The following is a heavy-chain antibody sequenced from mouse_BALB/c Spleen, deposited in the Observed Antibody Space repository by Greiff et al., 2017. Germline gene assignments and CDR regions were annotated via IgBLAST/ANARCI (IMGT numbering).Heavy chain of an antibody. CDR2: INSDGGST. CDR3: ARGGLVWLYYYAMDY. V-gene: IGHV5-2*01. D-gene: IGHD2-10*02. J-gene: IGHJ4*01. Sequence: EVQGVESGGGLVQPGESLKLSCESNEYEFPSHDMSWVRKTPEKRLELVAAINSDGGSTYYPDTMERRFIISRDNTKKTLYLQMSSLRSEDTALYYCARGGLVWLYYYAMDYWGQGTSVTVSS. CDR1: EYEFPSHD.